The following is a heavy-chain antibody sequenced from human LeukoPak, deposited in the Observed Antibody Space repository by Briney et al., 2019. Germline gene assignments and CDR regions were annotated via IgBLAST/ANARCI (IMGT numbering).Heavy chain of an antibody. CDR1: GFTFSSYW. D-gene: IGHD2-15*01. V-gene: IGHV3-7*01. J-gene: IGHJ3*02. Sequence: PGGSLRLSCAASGFTFSSYWMSWVRQAPGKGLGWVANIKQDGSEKYYVDSVKGRFTISRDNDKNSLYLQMNSLRAEDTAVYYCARESCSGGSCYSGLVAFDIWGQGTMVTVSS. CDR2: IKQDGSEK. CDR3: ARESCSGGSCYSGLVAFDI.